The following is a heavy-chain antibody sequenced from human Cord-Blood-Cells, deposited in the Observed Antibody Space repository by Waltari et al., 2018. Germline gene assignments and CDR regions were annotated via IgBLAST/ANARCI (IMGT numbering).Heavy chain of an antibody. CDR3: ASIRYSEQLVDAFDI. J-gene: IGHJ3*02. V-gene: IGHV4-34*01. CDR2: INHSGST. Sequence: QVQLQQWGAGLVTPSEPLSPTCAVDGGSFSGHYWRWLRQPPGKGLEWLGEINHSGSTNYNPSLKSRVTISVDTSKNQFSLKLSSVTAADTAVYYCASIRYSEQLVDAFDIWGQGTMVTVSS. CDR1: GGSFSGHY. D-gene: IGHD6-13*01.